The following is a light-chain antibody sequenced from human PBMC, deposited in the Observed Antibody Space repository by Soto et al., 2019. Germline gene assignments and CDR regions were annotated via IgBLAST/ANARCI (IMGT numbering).Light chain of an antibody. V-gene: IGKV3-15*01. CDR2: GAS. CDR1: HHVATN. Sequence: EIVMTQSPVTLSVSPGERATLSCRASHHVATNLAWYQQKPGQAPRLLIYGASTRATGISARFSGSGSGTECTLTISSLQSADFAVYYCQQYTARPPWTFGQGTKV. J-gene: IGKJ1*01. CDR3: QQYTARPPWT.